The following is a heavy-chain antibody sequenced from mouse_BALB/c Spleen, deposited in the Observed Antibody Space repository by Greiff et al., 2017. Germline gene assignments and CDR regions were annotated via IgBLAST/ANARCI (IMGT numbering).Heavy chain of an antibody. CDR2: IYPGDGST. Sequence: QVQLKESGPELVKPGASVKMSCKASGYTFTSYYIHWVKQRPGQGLEWIGWIYPGDGSTKYNEKFKGKTTLTADKSSSTAYMLLSSLTSEDSAIYFCARAYYGNYDYAMDYWGQGTSVTVSS. V-gene: IGHV1S56*01. J-gene: IGHJ4*01. CDR3: ARAYYGNYDYAMDY. D-gene: IGHD2-10*01. CDR1: GYTFTSYY.